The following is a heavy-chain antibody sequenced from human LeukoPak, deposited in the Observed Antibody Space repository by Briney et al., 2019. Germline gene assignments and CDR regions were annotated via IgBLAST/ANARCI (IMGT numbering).Heavy chain of an antibody. CDR3: ARARVGATRPFDY. Sequence: SETLSLTXTVSGGSISSYYWSWIRQPPGKGLEWIGYIYYSGSTNYNPSLKSRVTISVDTSKNQFSLKLSSVTAADTAVYYCARARVGATRPFDYWGQGTLVTVSS. D-gene: IGHD1-26*01. CDR1: GGSISSYY. CDR2: IYYSGST. J-gene: IGHJ4*02. V-gene: IGHV4-59*01.